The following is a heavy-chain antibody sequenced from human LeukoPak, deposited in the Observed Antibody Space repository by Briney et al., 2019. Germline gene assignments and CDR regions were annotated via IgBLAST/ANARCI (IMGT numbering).Heavy chain of an antibody. CDR1: GYSFTNYW. D-gene: IGHD2-21*02. CDR3: ARQIYCGGDCYSEYYFDY. Sequence: GESLQISCKASGYSFTNYWVGWVRQMPGKGLEWMGIIYPGDSGTRYSPSFQGQVTISADKSISTAYLQWSSLKASDTAMYHCARQIYCGGDCYSEYYFDYWGQGTLVTPSS. CDR2: IYPGDSGT. J-gene: IGHJ4*02. V-gene: IGHV5-51*01.